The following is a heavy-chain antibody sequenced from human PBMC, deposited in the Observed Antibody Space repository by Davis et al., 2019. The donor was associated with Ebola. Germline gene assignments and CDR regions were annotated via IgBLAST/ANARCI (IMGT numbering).Heavy chain of an antibody. Sequence: ASVKVSCKASGYTFTSYYMHWVRQAPGQGLEWMGIINPSGGSTSYAQKFQGRVTMTRDTSTSTVYMELSRLRSDDTAVYYCARAIVVGEPWFDPWGQGTLVTVSS. D-gene: IGHD2-15*01. J-gene: IGHJ5*02. CDR1: GYTFTSYY. CDR2: INPSGGST. CDR3: ARAIVVGEPWFDP. V-gene: IGHV1-46*01.